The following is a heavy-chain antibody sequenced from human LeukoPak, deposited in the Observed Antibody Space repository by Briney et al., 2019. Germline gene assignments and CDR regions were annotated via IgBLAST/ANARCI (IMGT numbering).Heavy chain of an antibody. CDR1: GFSFSICS. J-gene: IGHJ4*02. CDR2: ISSNGGNT. V-gene: IGHV3-64*04. D-gene: IGHD1-26*01. Sequence: PGGSLRLSCSASGFSFSICSMHWVRQAPGKGLEYVSAISSNGGNTNYADSVKGRFTISRDNAKNSLYLQMNSLRAEDTAVFYCVRDGSENYYDYFDYWGQGTLVTVSS. CDR3: VRDGSENYYDYFDY.